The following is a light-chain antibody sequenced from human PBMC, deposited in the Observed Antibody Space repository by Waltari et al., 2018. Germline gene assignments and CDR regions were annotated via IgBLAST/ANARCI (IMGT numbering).Light chain of an antibody. Sequence: EIVLTQSPGTLSLSPGERATLSCRASQSVSSSYLAWYQRKPGQAPRLLIYGASSRATGIPDRFSGSGSGTDFTLTISRLEPEDFAVYYCQQYGSSLLMYTFGQGTKLEIK. CDR3: QQYGSSLLMYT. V-gene: IGKV3-20*01. CDR2: GAS. CDR1: QSVSSSY. J-gene: IGKJ2*01.